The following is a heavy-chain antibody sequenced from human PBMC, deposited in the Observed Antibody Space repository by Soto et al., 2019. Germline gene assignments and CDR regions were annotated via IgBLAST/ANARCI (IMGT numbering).Heavy chain of an antibody. V-gene: IGHV1-18*01. CDR1: GYTFTNYG. CDR3: ARDISGGNCCDDFDL. Sequence: QAQLAQSGAEVKKPGASVNISCKASGYTFTNYGFIWVRQAPGHGLEWVGWISPYNCKTEYAQKFQGRVTMTRDKPTSTAYMELRSLRSDDTAVYYCARDISGGNCCDDFDLWGQGTMVTVSS. J-gene: IGHJ3*01. CDR2: ISPYNCKT. D-gene: IGHD2-15*01.